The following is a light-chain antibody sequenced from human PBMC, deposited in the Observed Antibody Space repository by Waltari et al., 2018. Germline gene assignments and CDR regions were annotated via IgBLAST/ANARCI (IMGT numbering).Light chain of an antibody. CDR3: GTWDSSLSGAV. CDR1: SSQIGESL. V-gene: IGLV1-51*02. CDR2: EAT. Sequence: SVLTHPPSVSAAPGRRATIPCSGGSSQIGESLASWYRQLPGPAPKLRIYEATERPAGVPGRFSGSKFGTSATLDITGLQPGDEAEYYCGTWDSSLSGAVFGGGTLLTVL. J-gene: IGLJ7*01.